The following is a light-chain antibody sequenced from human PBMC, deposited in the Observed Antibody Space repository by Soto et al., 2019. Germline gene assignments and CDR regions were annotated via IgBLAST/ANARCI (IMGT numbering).Light chain of an antibody. V-gene: IGKV3-11*01. CDR3: QQRSTRRT. CDR2: DAS. CDR1: QSVSSY. J-gene: IGKJ1*01. Sequence: EIVLTQSPATLSLSPGERATLSCRASQSVSSYLAWYQQKHAQAPRLLIYDASNRATGIPARFSGSGSGTDFTLTISTLGPEDFAVYYCQQRSTRRTFGQGTKGDIK.